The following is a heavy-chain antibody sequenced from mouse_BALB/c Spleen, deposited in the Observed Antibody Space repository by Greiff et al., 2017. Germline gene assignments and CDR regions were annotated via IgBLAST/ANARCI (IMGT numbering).Heavy chain of an antibody. V-gene: IGHV5-17*02. CDR2: ISSGSSTI. Sequence: EVKLVESGGGLVQPGGSRKLSCAASGFTFSSFGMHWVRQAPEKGLEWVAYISSGSSTIYYADTVKGRFTISRDKPKNTLFLHMTSLRSEDTAMYYCASDAFDYWGQGTTLTVSS. CDR1: GFTFSSFG. J-gene: IGHJ2*01. CDR3: ASDAFDY.